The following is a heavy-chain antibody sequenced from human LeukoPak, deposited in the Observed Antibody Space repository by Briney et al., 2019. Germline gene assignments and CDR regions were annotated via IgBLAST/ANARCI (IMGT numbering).Heavy chain of an antibody. J-gene: IGHJ6*02. CDR2: IYYSGST. D-gene: IGHD2-2*01. CDR1: GVSISSYY. Sequence: SETLSLTCTVSGVSISSYYWSWIRQPPGKGLEWIGYIYYSGSTNYNPSLKSRVTISVDTSKNQFSLKLSSVTAADTAVYYCASTEYQLLTPVRTGWPYYYGMDVWGQGTTVTVSS. V-gene: IGHV4-59*01. CDR3: ASTEYQLLTPVRTGWPYYYGMDV.